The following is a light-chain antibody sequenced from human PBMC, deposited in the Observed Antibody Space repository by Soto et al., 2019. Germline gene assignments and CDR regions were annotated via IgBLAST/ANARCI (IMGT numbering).Light chain of an antibody. CDR2: DAS. Sequence: EIVLTYSPVTLSFSPVERATLSCRAGQSVSSYLAWYQQKPGQAPRLLIYDASNRATGIPARFSGSGSGTDFTLTISCLQSEDFATYYCQQYYSFPQWTFGQGTKVDIK. J-gene: IGKJ1*01. CDR3: QQYYSFPQWT. V-gene: IGKV3-11*01. CDR1: QSVSSY.